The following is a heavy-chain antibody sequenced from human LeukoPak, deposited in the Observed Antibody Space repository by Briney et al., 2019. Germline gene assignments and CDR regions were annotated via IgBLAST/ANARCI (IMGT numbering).Heavy chain of an antibody. CDR3: AKDRGTAMVIGDAFDI. D-gene: IGHD5-18*01. Sequence: GGSLRLSCAASGFTFSSYGMHWVRQAPGKGLEWVAVISYDGSNKYYADSVKGRFTISRDNSKNTLYLQMNSLRAEDTAVYYCAKDRGTAMVIGDAFDIWGQGTMVTVSS. V-gene: IGHV3-30*18. J-gene: IGHJ3*02. CDR1: GFTFSSYG. CDR2: ISYDGSNK.